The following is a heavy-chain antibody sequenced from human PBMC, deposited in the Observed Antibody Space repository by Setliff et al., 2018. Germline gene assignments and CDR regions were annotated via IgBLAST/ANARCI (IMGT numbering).Heavy chain of an antibody. CDR3: ARDLYNSGSDY. Sequence: ASVKVSCKTSGYPFTDYYVHWVRQAPGQGLEWMGRINPNSGATNFAQKFQGRVTMTRDTSISTAYMDLSRLRSDDTAVYYCARDLYNSGSDYWGQGTLVTVSS. CDR1: GYPFTDYY. CDR2: INPNSGAT. V-gene: IGHV1-2*06. J-gene: IGHJ4*02. D-gene: IGHD6-25*01.